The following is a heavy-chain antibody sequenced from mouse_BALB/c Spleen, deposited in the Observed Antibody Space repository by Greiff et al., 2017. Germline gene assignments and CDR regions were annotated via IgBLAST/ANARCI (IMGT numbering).Heavy chain of an antibody. CDR1: GFTFSSYG. CDR3: ARLYGPGYFDV. J-gene: IGHJ1*01. CDR2: ISSGGSYT. Sequence: DVHLVESGGDLVKPGGSLKLSCAASGFTFSSYGMSWVRQTPDKRLEWVATISSGGSYTYYPDSVKGRFTISRDNAKNTLYLQMSSLKSEDTAMYYCARLYGPGYFDVWGAGTTVTVSS. D-gene: IGHD1-1*02. V-gene: IGHV5-6*01.